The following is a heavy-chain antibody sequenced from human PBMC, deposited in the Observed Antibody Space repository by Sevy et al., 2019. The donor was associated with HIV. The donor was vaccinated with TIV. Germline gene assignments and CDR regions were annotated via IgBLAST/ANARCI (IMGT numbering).Heavy chain of an antibody. CDR3: TRVISAASTFDY. J-gene: IGHJ4*02. CDR1: GFTFGDYA. V-gene: IGHV3-49*04. D-gene: IGHD6-13*01. Sequence: GGSLRLSCTASGFTFGDYAMSWVRQAPGKGLEWVGFIRSKAYGGTTEYAASVKGRFTISRDDSKSIAYLQMNSLKTEDTALYYCTRVISAASTFDYWGQGTLVTVSS. CDR2: IRSKAYGGTT.